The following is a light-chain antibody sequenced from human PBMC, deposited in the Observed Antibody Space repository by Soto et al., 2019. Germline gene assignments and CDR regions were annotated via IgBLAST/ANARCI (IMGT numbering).Light chain of an antibody. J-gene: IGKJ5*01. CDR2: GAS. Sequence: VLTQSPATLSLSPGESATLLCRASQFVSSRFLAWYQQKPGQAPRLLIYGASSRATGIPDRFSGSGSGTDFTLTITPLEPEDFVVYFCQQYGSSPITCGQGTRREIK. CDR1: QFVSSRF. CDR3: QQYGSSPIT. V-gene: IGKV3-20*01.